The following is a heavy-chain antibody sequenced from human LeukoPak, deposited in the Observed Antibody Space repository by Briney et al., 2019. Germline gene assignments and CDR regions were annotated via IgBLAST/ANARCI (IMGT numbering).Heavy chain of an antibody. CDR2: IIPISGAA. V-gene: IGHV1-69*13. CDR3: ARETGTVPFHNVLTGRQDFYYYYIDV. Sequence: GASVKVSCKASGYTFINYGISWVRQAPGQGLEWMGGIIPISGAAEYAQKFQGRVTITADEPTTTAYMELTSLTSDDTAVYYYARETGTVPFHNVLTGRQDFYYYYIDVWGKGTTVTVSS. CDR1: GYTFINYG. D-gene: IGHD3-9*01. J-gene: IGHJ6*03.